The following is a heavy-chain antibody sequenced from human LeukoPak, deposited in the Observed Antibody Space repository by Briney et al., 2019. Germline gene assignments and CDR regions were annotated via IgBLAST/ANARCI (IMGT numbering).Heavy chain of an antibody. D-gene: IGHD3-3*01. CDR3: ARDFWWLPDY. CDR1: GFTFYKFV. CDR2: ISGSGGRT. Sequence: GGSLRLSCAASGFTFYKFVMTWVRQAPGSGLEWVSSISGSGGRTYYADSVKGRFTISRDNSENTLYLQLNSLTTEDTALYYCARDFWWLPDYWGQGTLVTVSS. V-gene: IGHV3-23*01. J-gene: IGHJ4*02.